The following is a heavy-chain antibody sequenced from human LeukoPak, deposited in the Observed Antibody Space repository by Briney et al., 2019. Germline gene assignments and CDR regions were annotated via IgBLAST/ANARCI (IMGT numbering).Heavy chain of an antibody. CDR1: GVSMTNDR. CDR3: ARITGYFDSGGSYYWGFFDY. J-gene: IGHJ4*02. CDR2: MSDSGQT. Sequence: PSETLSLTCSVSGVSMTNDRWTWIRQAPGKGLEWIGYMSDSGQTNYYPSLRSRATVSVDTSKSQCSLRLTSVTSADTAVYYCARITGYFDSGGSYYWGFFDYWGQGSLVTVSS. D-gene: IGHD3-22*01. V-gene: IGHV4-59*01.